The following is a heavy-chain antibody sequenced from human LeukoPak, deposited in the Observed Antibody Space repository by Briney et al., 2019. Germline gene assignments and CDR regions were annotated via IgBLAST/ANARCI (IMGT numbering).Heavy chain of an antibody. CDR2: MKQDGSEI. V-gene: IGHV3-7*03. CDR1: GFTFSSYW. CDR3: AKPAAWSVVPAATGAEYFQH. Sequence: GGSLRLSCAASGFTFSSYWMTWVRQAPGKGLEWVAYMKQDGSEIYYVDSVKGRFTISRDNANNSLYLQMNSLRAEDTAVYYCAKPAAWSVVPAATGAEYFQHWGQGTLVTVSS. D-gene: IGHD2-2*01. J-gene: IGHJ1*01.